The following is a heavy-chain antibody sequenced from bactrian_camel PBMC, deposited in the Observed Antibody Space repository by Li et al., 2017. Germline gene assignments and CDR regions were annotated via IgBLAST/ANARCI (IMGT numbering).Heavy chain of an antibody. CDR3: AARRDGRRCVGAAPPEFFQY. CDR1: AYTYSRNY. Sequence: VQLVESGGGSVSAGGSLRLSCTASAYTYSRNYMGWFRQAPGKEREAVAVISRGDVSTYFADSVKGRFTISKGGENNLYLQMNNLKAEDTAMYYCAARRDGRRCVGAAPPEFFQYWGQGTQVTVS. J-gene: IGHJ4*01. CDR2: ISRGDVST. D-gene: IGHD5*01. V-gene: IGHV3S40*01.